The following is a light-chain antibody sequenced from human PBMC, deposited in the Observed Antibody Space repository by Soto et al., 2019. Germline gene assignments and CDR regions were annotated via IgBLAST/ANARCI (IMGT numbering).Light chain of an antibody. J-gene: IGKJ1*01. Sequence: EIALTQSPGTLSLSPGERATLSCRASQSVTAKYLAWYQQRPGQAPRLLIYAASIGATGVPDRFSGSGSGTDFTLTFSRLEPEDFAVYYCLQYGVPLWTFGQGTTVEIK. CDR3: LQYGVPLWT. CDR2: AAS. V-gene: IGKV3-20*01. CDR1: QSVTAKY.